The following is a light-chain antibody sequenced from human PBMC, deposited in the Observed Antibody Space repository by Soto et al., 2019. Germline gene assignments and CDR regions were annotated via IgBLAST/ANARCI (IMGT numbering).Light chain of an antibody. CDR1: SSDVGGYNY. CDR3: SSYAGSSNV. CDR2: DVS. V-gene: IGLV2-14*01. Sequence: QSALTQPASVSGSPGQSITISCTGTSSDVGGYNYVSWYQHHPGKAPELMIYDVSRRPSGVSHRFSGSKSGNTASLTISGLQAEDDGDYYCSSYAGSSNVFGTGTKLTVL. J-gene: IGLJ1*01.